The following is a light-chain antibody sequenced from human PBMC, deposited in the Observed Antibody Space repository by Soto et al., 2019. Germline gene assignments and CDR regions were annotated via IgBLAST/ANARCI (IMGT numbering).Light chain of an antibody. J-gene: IGLJ1*01. CDR3: CSYAGRSTYV. CDR1: SSDVGSHNL. Sequence: QSVLTQPASVSGSPGQSITISCTGTSSDVGSHNLVSWYQHHPGKAPKVIIYEGSERPSGVSNRFSGFKYGNTASLTISGLQDEDEADYDCCSYAGRSTYVFGTGTKLTVL. V-gene: IGLV2-23*01. CDR2: EGS.